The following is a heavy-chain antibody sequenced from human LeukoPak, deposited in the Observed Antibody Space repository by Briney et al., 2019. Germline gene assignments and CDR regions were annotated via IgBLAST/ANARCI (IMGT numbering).Heavy chain of an antibody. CDR3: AKARDGFGVDTVDY. CDR1: GFTVSSNY. Sequence: GRSLRLSCAASGFTVSSNYMSWVRQAPGKGLEWVSVIYSGGSTYYADSVKGRFTISRDSSRNTVYLQTNNLRAEDTAIYYCAKARDGFGVDTVDYWGQGTLVTVSS. CDR2: IYSGGST. J-gene: IGHJ4*02. D-gene: IGHD3-3*01. V-gene: IGHV3-66*01.